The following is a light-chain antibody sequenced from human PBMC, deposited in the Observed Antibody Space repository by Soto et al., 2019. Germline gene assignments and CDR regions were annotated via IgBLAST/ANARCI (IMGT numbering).Light chain of an antibody. V-gene: IGKV1-17*01. CDR1: QSISSY. Sequence: DIQMTQSSSSLSASXXDRVTITGWASQSISSYLNWYQQKPGKAPKXXIYAASSLQSGVPSRFSGSGSGTEFTLTISSLQPEDFATYYCLQHNSYPRTFGQGTKVDIK. CDR2: AAS. CDR3: LQHNSYPRT. J-gene: IGKJ1*01.